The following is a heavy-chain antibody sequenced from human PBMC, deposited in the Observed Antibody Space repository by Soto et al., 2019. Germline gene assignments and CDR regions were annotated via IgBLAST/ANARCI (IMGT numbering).Heavy chain of an antibody. CDR1: GFTFSSYS. Sequence: KPGGSLRLSCAASGFTFSSYSMNWVRQAPGKGLEWVSSISSSSSYIYYADSVKGRFTISRDNAKNSLYLQMNSLRAEDTAVYYCAIHKLRHIAAAGTGTYWGQGTLVTVSS. CDR2: ISSSSSYI. D-gene: IGHD6-13*01. CDR3: AIHKLRHIAAAGTGTY. V-gene: IGHV3-21*01. J-gene: IGHJ1*01.